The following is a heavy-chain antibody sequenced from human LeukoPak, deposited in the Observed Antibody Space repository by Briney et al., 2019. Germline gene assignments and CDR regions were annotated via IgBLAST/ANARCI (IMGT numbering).Heavy chain of an antibody. CDR3: ARLMGKEYCSSTSCYKGQTDY. CDR2: IYYSGIT. CDR1: GGSIISSSYY. J-gene: IGHJ4*02. V-gene: IGHV4-39*01. Sequence: SETRSLTCTVSGGSIISSSYYWAWIRQPPGKGLKGIGRIYYSGITYYNPSLKSRVTLSVATSKNQFSMKLRSVTAADTAVYYCARLMGKEYCSSTSCYKGQTDYWGQGTLVTVSS. D-gene: IGHD2-2*02.